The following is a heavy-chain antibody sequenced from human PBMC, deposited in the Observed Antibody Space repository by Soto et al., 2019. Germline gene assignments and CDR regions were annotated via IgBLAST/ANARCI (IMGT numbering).Heavy chain of an antibody. J-gene: IGHJ6*02. V-gene: IGHV3-7*05. CDR1: GFTFSSYW. CDR2: IKQDGSEK. Sequence: EVQLVESGGGLVQPGGSLRLSCAASGFTFSSYWMSWVRQAPGKGLEWVANIKQDGSEKYYVDSVKGRFTISRDNAKNSLYLQMNSLRAEDTAVYYCARDSRFGELLQDYYYGMDVWGQGTTVTVSS. D-gene: IGHD3-10*01. CDR3: ARDSRFGELLQDYYYGMDV.